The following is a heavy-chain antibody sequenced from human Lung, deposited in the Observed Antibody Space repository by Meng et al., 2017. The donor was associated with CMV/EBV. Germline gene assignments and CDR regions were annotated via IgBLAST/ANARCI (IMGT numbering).Heavy chain of an antibody. CDR1: GGSISSSNYY. D-gene: IGHD3-10*01. Sequence: LHMEEWGPGLVKPSETLSLNCTVSGGSISSSNYYWDWIRQPPGKGLEWIGAIYHSGSTSYNPSLQSRVTMFVDTSKNQFSLMLTSVTATDTAVYYCARRRGGSGRDCWGQGTLVTVSS. CDR3: ARRRGGSGRDC. CDR2: IYHSGST. V-gene: IGHV4-39*01. J-gene: IGHJ4*02.